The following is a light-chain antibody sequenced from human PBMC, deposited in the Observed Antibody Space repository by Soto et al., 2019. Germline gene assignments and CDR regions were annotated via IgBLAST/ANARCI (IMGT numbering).Light chain of an antibody. Sequence: ETVLTQSPGTLSLSPGERATLSCRASQSVSSNYLAWYQHIPGQAPRLLIYGASTRATGIPDRFSGSGSWTDFTLTISSMEPEDFAVYYCQQFDRSLPSWTFGQGTKVE. J-gene: IGKJ1*01. CDR3: QQFDRSLPSWT. CDR1: QSVSSNY. CDR2: GAS. V-gene: IGKV3-20*01.